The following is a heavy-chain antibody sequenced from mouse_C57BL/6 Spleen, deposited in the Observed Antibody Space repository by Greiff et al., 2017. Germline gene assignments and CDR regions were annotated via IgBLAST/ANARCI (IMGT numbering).Heavy chain of an antibody. D-gene: IGHD1-1*01. CDR3: ARSGSSDGYFDV. Sequence: EVQLQQSGPVLVKPGASVKMSCKASGYTFTDYYMNWVKQSPGKSLEWIGDINPYNGGTNYNEKFKGKATLTADKSSSTAYMELNSLTSEDSAVXYCARSGSSDGYFDVWGTGTTVTVSS. CDR1: GYTFTDYY. J-gene: IGHJ1*03. CDR2: INPYNGGT. V-gene: IGHV1-19*01.